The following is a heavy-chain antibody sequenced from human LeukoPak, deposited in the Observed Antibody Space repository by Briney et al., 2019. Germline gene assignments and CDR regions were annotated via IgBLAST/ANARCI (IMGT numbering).Heavy chain of an antibody. Sequence: PGGSLRLSCAASGFTFDDYTMHWVRHAPGKGLEWVSLISWDGGSTYYADSVKGRFTISRDNSKNSLYLQMNSLRAEDTAVYYCARDSHAFDIWGQGTMVTVSS. V-gene: IGHV3-43*01. CDR3: ARDSHAFDI. CDR2: ISWDGGST. CDR1: GFTFDDYT. J-gene: IGHJ3*02.